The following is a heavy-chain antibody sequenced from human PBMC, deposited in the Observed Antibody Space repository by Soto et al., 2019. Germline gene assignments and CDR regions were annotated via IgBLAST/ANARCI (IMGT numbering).Heavy chain of an antibody. CDR3: ARDSSVVVVAATVYWFDP. J-gene: IGHJ5*02. V-gene: IGHV1-18*01. Sequence: ASVKVSCNASGYTFTSYGISLVRQAPGQGLEWMGWISAYNGNTNYAQKLQGRVTMTTDTSTSTAYMELRSLRSDDTAVYYCARDSSVVVVAATVYWFDPWGQGTLVTVSS. CDR2: ISAYNGNT. CDR1: GYTFTSYG. D-gene: IGHD2-15*01.